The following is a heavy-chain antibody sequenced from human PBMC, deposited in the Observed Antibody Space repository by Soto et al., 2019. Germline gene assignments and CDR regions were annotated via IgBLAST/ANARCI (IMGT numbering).Heavy chain of an antibody. CDR1: GFTFSSYA. D-gene: IGHD3-10*01. V-gene: IGHV3-23*01. CDR2: ISGSGGST. CDR3: AKDVLLWFGEPPYYMDV. Sequence: GGSLRLSCAASGFTFSSYAMSWVRQAPGKGLEWVSAISGSGGSTYYADSVKGRFTISRDNSKNTLYLQMNSLRAEDTAVYYCAKDVLLWFGEPPYYMDVWGKGTTVTVSS. J-gene: IGHJ6*03.